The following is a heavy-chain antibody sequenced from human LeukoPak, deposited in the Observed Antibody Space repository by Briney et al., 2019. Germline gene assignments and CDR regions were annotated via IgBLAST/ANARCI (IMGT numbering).Heavy chain of an antibody. D-gene: IGHD5-12*01. V-gene: IGHV3-48*04. CDR2: ISSSSRTI. CDR1: GFTFSSYN. CDR3: ARDRGDIVATIRDY. J-gene: IGHJ4*02. Sequence: AGGSLRLSCAASGFTFSSYNINWGRQAPGEGVEWVSYISSSSRTIYYADSVKGRFTISRDNAKNSLFLQMSSLRAEDTAVYYCARDRGDIVATIRDYWGQGTLVTVSS.